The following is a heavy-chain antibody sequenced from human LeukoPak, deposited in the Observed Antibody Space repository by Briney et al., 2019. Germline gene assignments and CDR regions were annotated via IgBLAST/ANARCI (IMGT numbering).Heavy chain of an antibody. D-gene: IGHD2-2*01. CDR1: GFTFSSYW. J-gene: IGHJ4*02. CDR3: ARERCSSTSCYGFDY. V-gene: IGHV3-74*01. CDR2: INSDGSST. Sequence: GVSLRLSCAASGFTFSSYWMHWVRQAPGKGLVWVSRINSDGSSTSYADSVKGRFTISRDNAKNTLYLQMNSLRAEDTAVYYCARERCSSTSCYGFDYWGQGTLVTVSS.